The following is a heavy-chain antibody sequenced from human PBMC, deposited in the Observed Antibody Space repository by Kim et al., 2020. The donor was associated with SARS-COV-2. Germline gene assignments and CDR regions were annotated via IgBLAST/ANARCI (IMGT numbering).Heavy chain of an antibody. J-gene: IGHJ3*02. CDR2: IIPIFGTA. CDR3: ARGGGYSSSWYLTNAFDI. D-gene: IGHD6-13*01. Sequence: SVKVSCKASGGTFSSYAISWVRQAPGQGLEWMGGIIPIFGTANYAQKFQGRVTITADESTSTAYMELSSLRSEDTAVYYCARGGGYSSSWYLTNAFDIWGQGTMVTVSS. V-gene: IGHV1-69*13. CDR1: GGTFSSYA.